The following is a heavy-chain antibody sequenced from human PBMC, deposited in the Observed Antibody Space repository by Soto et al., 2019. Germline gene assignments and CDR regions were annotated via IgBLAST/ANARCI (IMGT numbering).Heavy chain of an antibody. J-gene: IGHJ4*02. Sequence: ASVKVSCKASGYTFTRYNVHWVRQAPGQGLEWMAIINPSGGTTYYVQKFEGRVTLTTDTSTSTVYMELSSLRSDDTAVYYCARVRGGGSEYFFDYWGQGTLVTVYS. CDR3: ARVRGGGSEYFFDY. CDR1: GYTFTRYN. V-gene: IGHV1-46*01. CDR2: INPSGGTT. D-gene: IGHD2-15*01.